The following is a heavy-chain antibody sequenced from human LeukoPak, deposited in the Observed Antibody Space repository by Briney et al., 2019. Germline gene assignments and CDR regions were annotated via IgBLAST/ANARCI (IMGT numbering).Heavy chain of an antibody. J-gene: IGHJ4*02. D-gene: IGHD6-19*01. CDR3: ARGYSSGWYGGLYYSDY. CDR1: GYTFTSYA. CDR2: INAGNGNT. V-gene: IGHV1-3*01. Sequence: ASVKVSCKASGYTFTSYAMHWVRQAPGQRLEWMGWINAGNGNTKYSQKFQGRVTITRDTSASTAYMELSSLRSEDTAVYYCARGYSSGWYGGLYYSDYWGQGTLVTVSS.